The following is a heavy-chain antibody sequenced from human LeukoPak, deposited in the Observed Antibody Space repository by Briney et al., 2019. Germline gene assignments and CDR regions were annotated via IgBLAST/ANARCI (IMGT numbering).Heavy chain of an antibody. Sequence: GASVKVSCKASGYTFTGYYMHWVRQAPGQGLEWMGWINPNSGGTNYAQKFQGRVTMTRDTSISTAYMELSRLRSDDTAVYYCARVYSSSKPYWFDPWGQGTLVTVSS. D-gene: IGHD6-6*01. J-gene: IGHJ5*02. CDR2: INPNSGGT. CDR1: GYTFTGYY. V-gene: IGHV1-2*02. CDR3: ARVYSSSKPYWFDP.